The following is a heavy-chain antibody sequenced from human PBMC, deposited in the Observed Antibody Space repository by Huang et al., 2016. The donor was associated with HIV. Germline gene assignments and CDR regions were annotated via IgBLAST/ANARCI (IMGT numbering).Heavy chain of an antibody. V-gene: IGHV1-46*01. J-gene: IGHJ4*02. Sequence: QVQLVQSGAEVKKPGASVKVSCKASGYAFTSYYMHWVRQAPGQGLEWMGIVNPKDGSTSYAQKFQGRVNTTRDTSTNTVFMELSSLRCEDTAVYYCARDRDFYDSSGYWGFNYFDYWGQGTLVTVSS. D-gene: IGHD3-22*01. CDR3: ARDRDFYDSSGYWGFNYFDY. CDR1: GYAFTSYY. CDR2: VNPKDGST.